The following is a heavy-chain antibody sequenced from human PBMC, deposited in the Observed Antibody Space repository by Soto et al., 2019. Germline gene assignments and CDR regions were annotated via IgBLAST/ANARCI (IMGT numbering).Heavy chain of an antibody. CDR1: GFTFSNFD. J-gene: IGHJ1*01. V-gene: IGHV3-23*01. D-gene: IGHD6-13*01. CDR3: ATGTAAAAQ. CDR2: ISTSGGTT. Sequence: EVQLLESGGGLVQPGGSLRLSCAASGFTFSNFDMSWVRQAPGKGLEWVSGISTSGGTTYYADSVKGRFTSSRDNSKNTLYLQMPSLRAEDTAVYYCATGTAAAAQWGQGTLVTVSS.